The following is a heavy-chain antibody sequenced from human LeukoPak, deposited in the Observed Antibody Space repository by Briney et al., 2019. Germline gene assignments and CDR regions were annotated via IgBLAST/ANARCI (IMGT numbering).Heavy chain of an antibody. CDR1: GFTFSSYA. Sequence: GGSLRLSRAASGFTFSSYAMSWVRQAPGKGLDWVSAFSGSGGSTYYADSVKGRFTISRDNSKNTLFLQMNSLRAEDTAVYYCARGGYFDSSGRHIDYWGQGTLVTVSS. J-gene: IGHJ4*02. V-gene: IGHV3-23*01. CDR2: FSGSGGST. D-gene: IGHD3-22*01. CDR3: ARGGYFDSSGRHIDY.